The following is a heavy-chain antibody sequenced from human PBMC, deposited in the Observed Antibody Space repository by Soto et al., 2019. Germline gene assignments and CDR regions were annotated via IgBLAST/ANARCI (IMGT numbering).Heavy chain of an antibody. CDR1: GGTFSSYT. CDR2: IIPILGIA. D-gene: IGHD6-19*01. J-gene: IGHJ4*02. V-gene: IGHV1-69*04. Sequence: SVKVACKASGGTFSSYTISWVRQAPGQGLEWMGRIIPILGIANYAQKFQGRVTITADKSTSTAYMELSSLRSEDTAVYYCARELDSSGFLYDYWGKGTLVTVSS. CDR3: ARELDSSGFLYDY.